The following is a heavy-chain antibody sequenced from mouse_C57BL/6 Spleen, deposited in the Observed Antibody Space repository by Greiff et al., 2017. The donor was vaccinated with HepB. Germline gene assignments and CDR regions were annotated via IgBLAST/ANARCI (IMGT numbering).Heavy chain of an antibody. J-gene: IGHJ2*01. V-gene: IGHV1-59*01. CDR2: IDPSDSYT. CDR1: GYTFTSYW. D-gene: IGHD2-1*01. CDR3: AREDYGNYVDY. Sequence: QVQLQQPGAELVRPGTSVKLSCKASGYTFTSYWMHWVKQRPGQGLEWIGVIDPSDSYTNYNQKFKGKATLTVDTSSSTAYMQLSSLTSEDSAVYYCAREDYGNYVDYWGQGTTLTVSS.